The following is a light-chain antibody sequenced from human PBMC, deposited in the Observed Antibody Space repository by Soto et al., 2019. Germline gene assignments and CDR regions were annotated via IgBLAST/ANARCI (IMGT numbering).Light chain of an antibody. V-gene: IGKV1-5*03. CDR3: QQYNSYSRT. CDR2: KAS. CDR1: QSISSW. Sequence: DIQMTQSPSTLSASVGDRVTITCRASQSISSWLAWYQQKPGKAPKLLIYKASSLGSGVPSRFSGSGSGTEFTLTISSLQPDDFATYYCQQYNSYSRTFGQGTKVDIX. J-gene: IGKJ1*01.